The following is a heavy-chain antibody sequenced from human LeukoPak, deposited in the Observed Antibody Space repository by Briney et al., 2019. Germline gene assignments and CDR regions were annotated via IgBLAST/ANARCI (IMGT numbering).Heavy chain of an antibody. D-gene: IGHD2-2*01. V-gene: IGHV3-30*02. CDR2: IRYDGSNK. CDR3: AKVGVVVPAASEAYNWFDP. Sequence: PGGSLRLSCAASGFTFSSYGMHWVRQAPGKGLEWVAFIRYDGSNKYYADSVKGRFTISRDNSKNTLYLQMNSLRAEDTAVYYCAKVGVVVPAASEAYNWFDPWGQGTLVTVSS. J-gene: IGHJ5*02. CDR1: GFTFSSYG.